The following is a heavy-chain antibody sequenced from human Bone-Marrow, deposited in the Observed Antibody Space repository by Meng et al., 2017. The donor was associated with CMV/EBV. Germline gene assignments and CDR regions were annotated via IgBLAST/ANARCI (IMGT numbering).Heavy chain of an antibody. V-gene: IGHV4-61*02. D-gene: IGHD5-24*01. CDR2: IYTSGSN. Sequence: VQLQGERRGLVSPAQTRSLTCTVAGGSISSGSYYWSWIRQPAGKGLEWIGRIYTSGSNNYNPSLKRRVTISVDTSKNQFSLKLRSVTAADTAVYYCARGSGDGYNLGWFDPWGQGTLVTVSS. J-gene: IGHJ5*02. CDR3: ARGSGDGYNLGWFDP. CDR1: GGSISSGSYY.